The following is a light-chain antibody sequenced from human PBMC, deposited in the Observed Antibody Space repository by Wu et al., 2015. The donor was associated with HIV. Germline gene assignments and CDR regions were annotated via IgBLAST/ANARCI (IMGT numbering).Light chain of an antibody. CDR2: NSS. Sequence: SSLGHVRVLEVHLRLVPRRNLATAPRLLIYNSSSRATGIPDRFSGSGSGTEFTLTISRLEPDDFAVYFCQQYGRSPITFGQGTRLEIK. V-gene: IGKV3-20*01. J-gene: IGKJ5*01. CDR1: RVLEVH. CDR3: QQYGRSPIT.